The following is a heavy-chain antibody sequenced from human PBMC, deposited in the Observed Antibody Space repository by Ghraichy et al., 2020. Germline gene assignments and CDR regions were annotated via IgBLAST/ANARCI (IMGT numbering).Heavy chain of an antibody. D-gene: IGHD2-21*02. CDR1: GGSLSGYY. V-gene: IGHV4-34*01. CDR2: IRHGEST. CDR3: ARNGVYCMAA. Sequence: SETLSLTCAVYGGSLSGYYWSWIRQPPGKGLEWIGEIRHGESTNYNPSLKSRVTISVDTSKNQFSLEMTSVTAADTAVYYCARNGVYCMAAWGQGALVTVSS. J-gene: IGHJ5*02.